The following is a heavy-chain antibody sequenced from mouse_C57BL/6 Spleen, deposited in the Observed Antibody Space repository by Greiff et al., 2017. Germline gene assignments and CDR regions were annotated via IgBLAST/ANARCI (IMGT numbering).Heavy chain of an antibody. J-gene: IGHJ4*01. CDR3: ARGDYDYAGYAMDY. V-gene: IGHV1-82*01. D-gene: IGHD2-4*01. Sequence: QVQLQQSGPELVKPGASVKISCKASGYAFSSSWMNWVKQRPGKGLEWIGRIYPGDGDTHYNGKFKGKATLTADKSSSTAYMQLSSLTSEDSAVYFCARGDYDYAGYAMDYWGQGTSVTVSS. CDR2: IYPGDGDT. CDR1: GYAFSSSW.